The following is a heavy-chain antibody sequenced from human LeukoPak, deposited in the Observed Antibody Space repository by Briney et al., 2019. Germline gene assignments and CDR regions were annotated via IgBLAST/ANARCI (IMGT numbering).Heavy chain of an antibody. V-gene: IGHV3-11*01. D-gene: IGHD3-10*01. CDR3: AAYYGSGSVNYYRGMDI. CDR1: EFTFSDYY. CDR2: ISDSAINT. Sequence: GGSLRLSCEASEFTFSDYYMSWIRQAPGKGLEWISYISDSAINTHYADSVKGRFTISRDNAKKLLVLEMKNLRSEDTAVYYCAAYYGSGSVNYYRGMDIWGQGTTVTVSS. J-gene: IGHJ6*02.